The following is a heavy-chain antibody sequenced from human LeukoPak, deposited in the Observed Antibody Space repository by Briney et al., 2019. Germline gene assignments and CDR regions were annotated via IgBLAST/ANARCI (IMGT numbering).Heavy chain of an antibody. D-gene: IGHD1-26*01. Sequence: SETLSLTCTVSGGSISSGDYYWSWIRQPPGKGLEWIGYTYYSGSTYYNPSLKSRVTISVDTSKNQFSLKLSSVTAADTAVYYCARVGATTGAFDIWGQGTMVTVSS. J-gene: IGHJ3*02. V-gene: IGHV4-30-4*08. CDR1: GGSISSGDYY. CDR2: TYYSGST. CDR3: ARVGATTGAFDI.